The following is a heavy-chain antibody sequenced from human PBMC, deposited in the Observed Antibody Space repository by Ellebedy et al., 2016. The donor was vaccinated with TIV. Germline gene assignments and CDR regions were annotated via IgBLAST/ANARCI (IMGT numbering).Heavy chain of an antibody. CDR2: VYESGTS. CDR3: TRLPYYSSGWGYVDY. D-gene: IGHD6-19*01. J-gene: IGHJ4*02. V-gene: IGHV4-38-2*02. Sequence: SETLSLTCTVSESSISGGFYWGWVRQPPGKGPEWIGSVYESGTSYYNPSLKSRVTISVDTSKKRFSLNLSSVTAADTAVYYCTRLPYYSSGWGYVDYWGQGTLVTVSS. CDR1: ESSISGGFY.